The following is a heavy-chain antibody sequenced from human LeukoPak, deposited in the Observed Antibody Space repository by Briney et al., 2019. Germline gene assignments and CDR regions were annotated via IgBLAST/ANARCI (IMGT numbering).Heavy chain of an antibody. Sequence: SETLSLTCTVSGGSISSGSYYWSWIRQPAGKGLEWIGRIYTSGSTYYNPSLKSRVTISVDTSKNQFSLKLGSVTAADTAVYYCARLDVTFGGVIVFDYWGQGTLVTVSS. V-gene: IGHV4-61*02. CDR1: GGSISSGSYY. J-gene: IGHJ4*02. CDR2: IYTSGST. CDR3: ARLDVTFGGVIVFDY. D-gene: IGHD3-16*02.